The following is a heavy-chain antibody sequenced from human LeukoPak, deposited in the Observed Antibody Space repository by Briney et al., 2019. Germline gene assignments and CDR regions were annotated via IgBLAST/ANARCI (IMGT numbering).Heavy chain of an antibody. V-gene: IGHV4-39*07. CDR2: IYYSGST. CDR1: GGSISSVGHY. D-gene: IGHD3-22*01. CDR3: VREIIHYYDSSGYYDC. Sequence: SETLSLTCTVSGGSISSVGHYWGWIRQPPGKGREWIGNIYYSGSTYYNPSVESRVTISVDTSKNQFSLKVTSVTAADTAVYYCVREIIHYYDSSGYYDCWGQGTLVTVSS. J-gene: IGHJ4*02.